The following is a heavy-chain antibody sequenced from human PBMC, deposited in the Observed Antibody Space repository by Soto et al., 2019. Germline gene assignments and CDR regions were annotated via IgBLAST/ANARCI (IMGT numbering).Heavy chain of an antibody. CDR1: GFTFSSYA. Sequence: QVQLVESGGGVVQPGRSLRLSCAASGFTFSSYAMHWVRQAPGKGLEWVAVISYDGSNKYYADSVKGRFTISRDNSKNTLYLQMNSLRAEDTAVYYCAQGGVRLGELSFWGQGTLVTVSS. V-gene: IGHV3-30-3*01. J-gene: IGHJ4*02. D-gene: IGHD3-16*02. CDR3: AQGGVRLGELSF. CDR2: ISYDGSNK.